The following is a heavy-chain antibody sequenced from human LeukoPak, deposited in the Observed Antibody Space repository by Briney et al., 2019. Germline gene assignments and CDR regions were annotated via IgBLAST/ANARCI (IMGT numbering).Heavy chain of an antibody. V-gene: IGHV3-20*04. Sequence: PGGSLRLSCAASGYTFHNYGMTWVRQVAGKGLEWVSGINWNGVSTSYADSVKGRFTISRDNARNSLYLQMNSLRAEDTAFYYCARVRYCGGSSCNPSHYFMDLWGKGTTVTVSS. CDR2: INWNGVST. CDR1: GYTFHNYG. J-gene: IGHJ6*04. CDR3: ARVRYCGGSSCNPSHYFMDL. D-gene: IGHD2-15*01.